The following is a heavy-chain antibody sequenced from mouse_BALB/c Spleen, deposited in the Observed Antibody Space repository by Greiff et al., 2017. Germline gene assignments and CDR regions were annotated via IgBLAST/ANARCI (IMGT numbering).Heavy chain of an antibody. D-gene: IGHD3-1*01. CDR1: GFTFSDYY. CDR3: ARDRGTAFYAMDH. J-gene: IGHJ4*01. CDR2: ISDGGSYT. V-gene: IGHV5-4*02. Sequence: EVMLVESGGGLVKPGGSLKLSCAASGFTFSDYYMYWVRQTPEKRLEWVATISDGGSYTYYPDSVKGRFTISRDNAKNNLYLQMSSLKSEDTAMYYCARDRGTAFYAMDHWGQGTSVTVSS.